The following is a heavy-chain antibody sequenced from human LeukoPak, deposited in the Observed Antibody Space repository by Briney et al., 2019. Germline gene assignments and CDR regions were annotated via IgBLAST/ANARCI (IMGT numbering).Heavy chain of an antibody. Sequence: GGSLRLSCAASGFTFISYAMSWVRQAPGKGLEWDSVGSGYGGDTYYADSVKGRFTTSRDNSQNTLYLQMNSLRAEDTAVYYCAKAQGYFDYWGQGTLVTVSS. V-gene: IGHV3-23*01. CDR2: GSGYGGDT. J-gene: IGHJ4*02. CDR3: AKAQGYFDY. CDR1: GFTFISYA.